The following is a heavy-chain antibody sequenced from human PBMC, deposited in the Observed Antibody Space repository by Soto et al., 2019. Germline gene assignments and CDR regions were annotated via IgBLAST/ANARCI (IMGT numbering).Heavy chain of an antibody. D-gene: IGHD3-16*01. CDR2: FFVTGRI. J-gene: IGHJ2*01. CDR3: ARGLGRYFDL. Sequence: SETLSLTCTVSGDSIRGYSWSWIRQPAGQGLESLGRFFVTGRINYNPSLKSRVTMSLDTSTNQFSLRLTSVTAADTAVYFCARGLGRYFDLWGRGTLVTVSS. CDR1: GDSIRGYS. V-gene: IGHV4-4*07.